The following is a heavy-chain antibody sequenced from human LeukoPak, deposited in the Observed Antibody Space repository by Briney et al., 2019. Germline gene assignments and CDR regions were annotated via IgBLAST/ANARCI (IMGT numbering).Heavy chain of an antibody. CDR3: ARVCYYDSSGYCWDY. Sequence: PGGSLRLSCAASGFTFSSYAMHWVRQAPGKGLEYVSAISSNGGSTYYANSVKGRFIISRDNAKNTLYLRMGSLRTEDMAVYYCARVCYYDSSGYCWDYWGQGTLVTVSS. V-gene: IGHV3-64*01. CDR2: ISSNGGST. D-gene: IGHD3-22*01. CDR1: GFTFSSYA. J-gene: IGHJ4*02.